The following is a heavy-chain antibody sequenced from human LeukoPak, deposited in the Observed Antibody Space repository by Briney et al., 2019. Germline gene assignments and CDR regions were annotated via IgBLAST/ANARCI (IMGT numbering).Heavy chain of an antibody. CDR3: ARGVYIAAAQYGY. CDR1: GGSMSSYY. Sequence: SETLSLTCTVPGGSMSSYYWSWIRQPPGKGLEWIGYIYYSGTTNYNPSLKSRVTISVDTSKNQFSLKLRSVTAADTAVYYCARGVYIAAAQYGYWGQGTLATVSS. CDR2: IYYSGTT. D-gene: IGHD6-13*01. V-gene: IGHV4-59*01. J-gene: IGHJ4*02.